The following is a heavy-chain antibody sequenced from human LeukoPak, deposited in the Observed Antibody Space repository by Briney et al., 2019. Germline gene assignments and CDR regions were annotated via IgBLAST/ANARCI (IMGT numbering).Heavy chain of an antibody. V-gene: IGHV3-21*01. J-gene: IGHJ4*02. CDR2: ISSSSSYI. CDR3: ARDKYPVAGPFDY. Sequence: PGGSLRLSCAASGFTFSSYSMNWVRQAPGKGLEWVSSISSSSSYIFYADSVKGRFTISRDNAKNSLYLQMNSLRAEDTAVYYCARDKYPVAGPFDYWGQGTLVTVSS. D-gene: IGHD6-19*01. CDR1: GFTFSSYS.